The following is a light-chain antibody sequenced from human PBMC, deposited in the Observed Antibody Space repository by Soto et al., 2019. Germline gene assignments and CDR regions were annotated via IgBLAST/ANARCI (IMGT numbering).Light chain of an antibody. CDR3: SSYAGSNNLV. Sequence: QSALTQPPSASGSPGQSVTISCTGTSSDVGGYNYVSWYQQHPGKAPKLMIYEVSERPSGVPYRFSGSKSGNTASLTVSGLQAEDEADYYCSSYAGSNNLVFGGGTKLTVL. J-gene: IGLJ3*02. V-gene: IGLV2-8*01. CDR2: EVS. CDR1: SSDVGGYNY.